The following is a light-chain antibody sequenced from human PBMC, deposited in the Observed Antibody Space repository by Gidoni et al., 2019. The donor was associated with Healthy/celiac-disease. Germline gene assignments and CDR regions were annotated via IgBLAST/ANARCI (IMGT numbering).Light chain of an antibody. CDR3: QSYDSSLSGGV. J-gene: IGLJ1*01. Sequence: QPVLTQPPSVSAAPGQRVTISCTGSSSNIGAGYDVHWYQQLPGTAPKLLIYGNSNRPSGVPDRFSGSKSGTSASLAITGLQAEDEADYYCQSYDSSLSGGVFGTGTKVTVL. CDR1: SSNIGAGYD. CDR2: GNS. V-gene: IGLV1-40*01.